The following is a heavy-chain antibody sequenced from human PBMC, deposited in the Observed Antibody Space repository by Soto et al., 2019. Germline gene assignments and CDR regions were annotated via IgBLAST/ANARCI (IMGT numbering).Heavy chain of an antibody. Sequence: GGSLRLSCAASGFSFSSYAMSWVRQAPERGLEWVAAISGSGGNTYYADSVKGRFTISRDNSKNTLYLQMSSLRAEDTAVYYCAKYRRSHTYYYYGMDVWGQGTTVTVSS. CDR3: AKYRRSHTYYYYGMDV. V-gene: IGHV3-23*01. D-gene: IGHD4-4*01. CDR1: GFSFSSYA. CDR2: ISGSGGNT. J-gene: IGHJ6*02.